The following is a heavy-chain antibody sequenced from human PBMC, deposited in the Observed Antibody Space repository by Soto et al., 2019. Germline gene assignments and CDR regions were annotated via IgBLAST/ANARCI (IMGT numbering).Heavy chain of an antibody. V-gene: IGHV3-23*01. CDR3: AKDVPWVGSYAGIENDAFDI. Sequence: PGGSLRLSCAASGFTFSSYAMSWVRQAPGKGLEWVSAISGSGGSTYYADSVKGRFTISRDNSKNTLYLQMNSLRAEDTAVYYCAKDVPWVGSYAGIENDAFDIWGQGTMVNVSS. CDR1: GFTFSSYA. D-gene: IGHD1-26*01. CDR2: ISGSGGST. J-gene: IGHJ3*02.